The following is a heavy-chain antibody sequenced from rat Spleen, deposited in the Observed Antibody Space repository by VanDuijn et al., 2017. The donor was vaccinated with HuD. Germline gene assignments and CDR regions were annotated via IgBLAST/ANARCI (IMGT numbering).Heavy chain of an antibody. CDR1: GFTFSPFA. V-gene: IGHV5S13*01. D-gene: IGHD4-4*01. Sequence: EVQLVESGGGLVQPGRSLKLSCAASGFTFSPFAMAWVRQAPKKGLEWVATITSGGSNTYYPDSVKGRFTISRDNAKNTQYLQMDSLRSEDTATYYCARRNRGYFDYWGQGVMVTVSS. J-gene: IGHJ2*01. CDR2: ITSGGSNT. CDR3: ARRNRGYFDY.